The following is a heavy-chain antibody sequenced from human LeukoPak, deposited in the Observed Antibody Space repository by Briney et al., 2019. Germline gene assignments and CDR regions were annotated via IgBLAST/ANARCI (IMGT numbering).Heavy chain of an antibody. J-gene: IGHJ4*02. V-gene: IGHV3-48*01. D-gene: IGHD6-19*01. Sequence: PGGSLRLSCAACGFTFSSYSMNWVRQAPGKGLEWVSYISSTSSTIYYADSVKGRFTISRDNAKNSLYLPMDSLRAEDTDVYYCARAGLQQWLSFDNWGQGTLVTVST. CDR2: ISSTSSTI. CDR1: GFTFSSYS. CDR3: ARAGLQQWLSFDN.